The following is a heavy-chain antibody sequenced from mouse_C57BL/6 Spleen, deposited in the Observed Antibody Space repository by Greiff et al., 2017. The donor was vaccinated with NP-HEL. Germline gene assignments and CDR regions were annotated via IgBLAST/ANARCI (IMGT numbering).Heavy chain of an antibody. CDR1: GYTFTSYW. Sequence: QVQLQQSGAELVMPGASVKLSCKASGYTFTSYWMHWVKQRPGQGLEWIGEIDPSDSYTNYNQKFKGKSTLTVDKSSSTAYMQLSSLTSEDSAVYYCARGVPTVVGHYFDYWGQGTTLTVSS. CDR3: ARGVPTVVGHYFDY. J-gene: IGHJ2*01. V-gene: IGHV1-69*01. D-gene: IGHD1-1*01. CDR2: IDPSDSYT.